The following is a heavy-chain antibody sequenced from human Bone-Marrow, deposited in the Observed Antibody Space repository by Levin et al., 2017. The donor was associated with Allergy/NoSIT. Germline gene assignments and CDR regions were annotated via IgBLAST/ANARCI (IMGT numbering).Heavy chain of an antibody. D-gene: IGHD3-22*01. J-gene: IGHJ4*02. Sequence: PGGSLRLSCVASGFTFSSSGMHWVRQAPGKGLEWVAVIWYDGSNKFYEDSVKGRFTISRDNSNNTVFLQMNRLRAEDTAVYYCATQYDSSGFDWGQGTQLIVSS. CDR2: IWYDGSNK. CDR3: ATQYDSSGFD. CDR1: GFTFSSSG. V-gene: IGHV3-33*01.